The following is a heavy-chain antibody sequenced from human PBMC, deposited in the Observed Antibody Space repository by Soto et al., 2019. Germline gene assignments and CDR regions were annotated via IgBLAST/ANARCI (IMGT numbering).Heavy chain of an antibody. CDR3: ARDDWSSGYYYGMDV. CDR1: GGSISSYY. J-gene: IGHJ6*02. V-gene: IGHV4-59*01. Sequence: TSETLSLTCTVSGGSISSYYWSWIRRPPGKGLEWIGYIYYSGSTNYNPSLKSRVTISVDTSKNQFSLKLSSVAAADTAVYYCARDDWSSGYYYGMDVWGQGTTVTVSS. CDR2: IYYSGST. D-gene: IGHD6-19*01.